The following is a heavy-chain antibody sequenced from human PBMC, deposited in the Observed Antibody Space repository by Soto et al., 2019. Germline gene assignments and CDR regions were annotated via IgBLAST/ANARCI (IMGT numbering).Heavy chain of an antibody. CDR2: INTNGVNT. CDR3: ARGRVEDSSGWATYFDY. D-gene: IGHD6-19*01. J-gene: IGHJ4*02. CDR1: GFTFSGYS. Sequence: EVQLVESGGGLVQPGGSLRLSCAASGFTFSGYSMFWVRQAPEKGLEYVSAINTNGVNTFYAKSVKGRFTISRDNSENTMYLQMGSLRAEDMAVYYCARGRVEDSSGWATYFDYWGQGTLVTVSS. V-gene: IGHV3-64*01.